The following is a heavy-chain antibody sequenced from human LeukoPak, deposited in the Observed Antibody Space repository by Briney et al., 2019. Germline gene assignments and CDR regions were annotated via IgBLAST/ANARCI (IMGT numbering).Heavy chain of an antibody. D-gene: IGHD3-3*01. V-gene: IGHV3-48*03. Sequence: GGSLRLSCAASGFTFSSFDMNWVRQAPGKGLEWLSYISNTGNTIYYADSVKGRFTISKDNAKNSLYLQMNSLRAEDTAVYYCARGIWSGYFHWGQGTLVTVSS. CDR1: GFTFSSFD. CDR2: ISNTGNTI. CDR3: ARGIWSGYFH. J-gene: IGHJ4*02.